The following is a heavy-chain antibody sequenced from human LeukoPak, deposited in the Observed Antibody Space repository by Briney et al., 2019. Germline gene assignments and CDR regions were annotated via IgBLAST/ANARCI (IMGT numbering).Heavy chain of an antibody. Sequence: PGGSLRLSCAASGFTVSSNYMSWVRLAPGKGLEWVSVIYSGGSTYYADSVKGRFTISRDNSKNTLYLQMNSLRAEDTAVYYCASRPQRGYFFDYWGQGTLVTVSS. J-gene: IGHJ4*02. CDR1: GFTVSSNY. CDR3: ASRPQRGYFFDY. V-gene: IGHV3-66*01. CDR2: IYSGGST. D-gene: IGHD3-16*01.